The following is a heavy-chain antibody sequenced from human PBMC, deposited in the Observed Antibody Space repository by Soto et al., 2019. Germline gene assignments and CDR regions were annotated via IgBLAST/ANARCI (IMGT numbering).Heavy chain of an antibody. J-gene: IGHJ5*02. Sequence: PSETLSLTCAVSGGSISSGGYSWSWIRQPPGKGLEWIGYMYHSGSTYYNPSLKSRVTISIDRSKNQFSLKLSSVTAADTAVYYCATGRDWFGPWGQGTLVTVPS. CDR2: MYHSGST. CDR1: GGSISSGGYS. CDR3: ATGRDWFGP. V-gene: IGHV4-30-2*01.